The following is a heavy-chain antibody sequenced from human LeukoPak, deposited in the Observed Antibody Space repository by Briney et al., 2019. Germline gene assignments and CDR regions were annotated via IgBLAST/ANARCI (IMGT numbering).Heavy chain of an antibody. CDR3: AEFNTRDAFEI. Sequence: VGSLRLSCVASGFTFSYSWMSWVRQAPGKGLEGVGRIKSKSDGGTSDYAAVVKARFIISRDDSKDTLYLQMNSLKTEDTGIYYCAEFNTRDAFEIWGQGTMVTVST. CDR1: GFTFSYSW. J-gene: IGHJ3*02. V-gene: IGHV3-15*01. D-gene: IGHD1-26*01. CDR2: IKSKSDGGTS.